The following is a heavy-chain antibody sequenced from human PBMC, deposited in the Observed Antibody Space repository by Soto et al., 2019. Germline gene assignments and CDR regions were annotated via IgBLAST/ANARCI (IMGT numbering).Heavy chain of an antibody. CDR2: VYYSGST. CDR1: GGSISSSIYY. Sequence: SETLSLTCTVSGGSISSSIYYWGWIRQPPGKGLEWIGNVYYSGSTYYNPSLQSRVTISVDTSKNQFSLRLNSVTASDTALYYCARRLAVTGTLEYYFDYWGQGSLVTVSS. D-gene: IGHD6-19*01. V-gene: IGHV4-39*01. CDR3: ARRLAVTGTLEYYFDY. J-gene: IGHJ4*02.